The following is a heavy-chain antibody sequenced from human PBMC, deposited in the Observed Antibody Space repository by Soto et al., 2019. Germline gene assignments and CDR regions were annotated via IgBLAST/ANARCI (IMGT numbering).Heavy chain of an antibody. CDR3: TKGAWLDDF. J-gene: IGHJ4*02. V-gene: IGHV3-23*01. CDR2: IIGHNGRT. CDR1: GFTFDTFD. Sequence: EVQLLGSGGGLVQPGGSLRLSCAASGFTFDTFDMSWVRQAPGKGLEWVSAIIGHNGRTYYADSVTGRFTISKDNSNKTLYLQMNSLRVEETAINYCTKGAWLDDFCGQGVLVTVSS. D-gene: IGHD6-19*01.